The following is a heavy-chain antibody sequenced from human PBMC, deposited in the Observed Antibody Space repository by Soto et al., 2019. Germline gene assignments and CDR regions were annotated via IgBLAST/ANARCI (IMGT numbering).Heavy chain of an antibody. CDR2: SYYSGTT. V-gene: IGHV4-39*01. J-gene: IGHJ1*01. D-gene: IGHD2-15*01. CDR1: GASISVHSYY. Sequence: PSETLSLTCTVSGASISVHSYYWTWIRQPPGKGLEWIGSSYYSGTTYFNPSLKSRATISVDTSKNQFSLRLTSVTAADTAIYYCPRGYYWNDDYFEHWGPGALVTVSS. CDR3: PRGYYWNDDYFEH.